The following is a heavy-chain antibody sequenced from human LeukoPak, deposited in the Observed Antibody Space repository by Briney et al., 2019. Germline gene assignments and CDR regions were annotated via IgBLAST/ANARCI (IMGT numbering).Heavy chain of an antibody. Sequence: GGSLRLSCAASGFTFNIFAMNWVRQASGRGVEGVSAISGSGISTYYADSVKGRFTISRDNSKNTLYLQITSLRAEDTAVYFCAKDQHGYDKPIDYWGQGTLVTVSS. CDR1: GFTFNIFA. CDR3: AKDQHGYDKPIDY. J-gene: IGHJ4*02. CDR2: ISGSGIST. D-gene: IGHD5-12*01. V-gene: IGHV3-23*01.